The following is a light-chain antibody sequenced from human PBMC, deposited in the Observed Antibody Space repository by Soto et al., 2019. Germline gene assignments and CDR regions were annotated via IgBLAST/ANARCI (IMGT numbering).Light chain of an antibody. V-gene: IGKV3-20*01. Sequence: EIVLTQSPGTLSLSPGERATPSCRASQSVSSSYLAWYQQKPGQAPRLLIYGASSRATGIPDRFSGSGSGTDFTLTISRLEPEDFAFYYCQQYGSSPLTLGGGTKVDIK. J-gene: IGKJ4*01. CDR3: QQYGSSPLT. CDR1: QSVSSSY. CDR2: GAS.